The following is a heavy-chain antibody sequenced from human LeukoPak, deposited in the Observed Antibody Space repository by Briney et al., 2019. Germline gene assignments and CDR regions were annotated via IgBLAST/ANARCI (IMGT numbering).Heavy chain of an antibody. CDR2: IYYGGDT. V-gene: IGHV4-39*01. Sequence: SETLSLTCTVSGGSFNSRSYFWGWIRQPPGKGLEWIGSIYYGGDTYYKPSLKSRVTISVDTSKDQLSLKLSSVTAADTAVYYCARQSNGYDPGYFDYWGQGTLVTVSS. CDR3: ARQSNGYDPGYFDY. CDR1: GGSFNSRSYF. D-gene: IGHD5-12*01. J-gene: IGHJ4*02.